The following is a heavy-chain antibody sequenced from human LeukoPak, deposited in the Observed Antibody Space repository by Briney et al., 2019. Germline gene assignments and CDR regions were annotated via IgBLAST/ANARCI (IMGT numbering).Heavy chain of an antibody. CDR2: ISGSGGST. D-gene: IGHD2-2*01. Sequence: GGSLRLSCAASGFTFSAYSMNWVRQAPGKGLEWVSAISGSGGSTYYADSAKGRFTISRDNSKNTLYLQMNSLRGEDTAVYYCAKFASTSCCQSAFDIWGQGTMVTVSS. CDR1: GFTFSAYS. J-gene: IGHJ3*02. CDR3: AKFASTSCCQSAFDI. V-gene: IGHV3-23*01.